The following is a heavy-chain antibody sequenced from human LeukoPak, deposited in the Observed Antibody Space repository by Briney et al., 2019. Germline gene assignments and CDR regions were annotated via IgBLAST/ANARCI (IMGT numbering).Heavy chain of an antibody. D-gene: IGHD3-10*01. V-gene: IGHV3-7*03. CDR1: GFTFSSYW. CDR3: ASYYGSGSRRAFDI. J-gene: IGHJ3*02. Sequence: PGGSLRLSCAASGFTFSSYWMSWVRQAPGKGLEWVANIKQDGSEKYYVDSVKGRFTISRDNAKNSLYLQMNSLRAEDTAVYYCASYYGSGSRRAFDIWGQGTMVTVSS. CDR2: IKQDGSEK.